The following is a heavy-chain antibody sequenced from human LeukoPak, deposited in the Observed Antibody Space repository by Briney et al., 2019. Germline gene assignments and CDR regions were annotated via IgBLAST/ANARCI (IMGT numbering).Heavy chain of an antibody. V-gene: IGHV4-59*01. D-gene: IGHD2-15*01. CDR3: ARVVVAAGSNWFDS. CDR1: GGSITRYY. CDR2: IYYTGST. Sequence: SETLSLTCTVSGGSITRYYWSWIRQPPGKGLEWIGYIYYTGSTSYNPSLKSRVTISVDTSKNQFSLKVSSVSAADTAVYDCARVVVAAGSNWFDSWGRGTLVTVSS. J-gene: IGHJ5*01.